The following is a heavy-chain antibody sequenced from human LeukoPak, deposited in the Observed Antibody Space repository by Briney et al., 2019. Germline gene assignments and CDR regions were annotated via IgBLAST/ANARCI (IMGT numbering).Heavy chain of an antibody. CDR2: IKQDGSAK. Sequence: GGSLRLSCAASGFTFSSYWMSWVRLAPGKGLEWVANIKQDGSAKFYVESVKGRFTISRDNAKNSLYLQMNSLRAEDTAVYYCARDLDGHDYGDYRGTYWGQGTLVTVSS. V-gene: IGHV3-7*01. J-gene: IGHJ4*02. CDR1: GFTFSSYW. CDR3: ARDLDGHDYGDYRGTY. D-gene: IGHD4-17*01.